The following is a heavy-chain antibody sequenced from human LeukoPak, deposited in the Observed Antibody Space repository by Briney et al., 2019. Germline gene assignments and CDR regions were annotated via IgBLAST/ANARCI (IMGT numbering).Heavy chain of an antibody. CDR3: GRAFPPLRTSSAGDL. V-gene: IGHV3-48*04. Sequence: PGGSLRLSCAASGFTFSSYSMNWVRQAPGKGLEWVSYISSSSSTIYYADSVKGRFTISRDNAKNSLYLQMDSLGVEDTAVYYCGRAFPPLRTSSAGDLWGQGTLVIVSS. J-gene: IGHJ1*01. CDR1: GFTFSSYS. CDR2: ISSSSSTI. D-gene: IGHD3-16*01.